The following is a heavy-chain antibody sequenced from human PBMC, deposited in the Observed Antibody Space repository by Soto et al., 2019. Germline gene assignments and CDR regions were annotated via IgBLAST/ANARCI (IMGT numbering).Heavy chain of an antibody. Sequence: GGSLRLSCAASGFTVSTYDVNWVRQAPGEGLEWVSVVYSGGTTYYADSVRGRFTISRDNSKSTLFLQMNSLRAEDTAVYYCARGRSASSDFDSWGQGTPVTVSS. V-gene: IGHV3-66*01. CDR1: GFTVSTYD. CDR3: ARGRSASSDFDS. D-gene: IGHD3-10*01. CDR2: VYSGGTT. J-gene: IGHJ4*02.